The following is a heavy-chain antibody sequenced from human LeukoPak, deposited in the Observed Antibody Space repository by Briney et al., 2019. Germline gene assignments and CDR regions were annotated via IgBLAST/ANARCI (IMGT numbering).Heavy chain of an antibody. J-gene: IGHJ4*02. CDR3: ARDSVGYSYGTFDY. D-gene: IGHD5-18*01. CDR1: GYTFTGYY. Sequence: ASVKVSCKASGYTFTGYYMHWVRQAPGQGLEWMGWINPNSGGTNYAQKFQGRVTMTRDTSISTAYMELSSLRSEDTAVYYCARDSVGYSYGTFDYWGQGTLVTVSS. CDR2: INPNSGGT. V-gene: IGHV1-2*02.